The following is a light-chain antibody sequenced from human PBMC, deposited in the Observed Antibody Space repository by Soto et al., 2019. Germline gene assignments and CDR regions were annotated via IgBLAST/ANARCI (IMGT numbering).Light chain of an antibody. CDR1: QSISSW. CDR2: KAS. V-gene: IGKV1-5*03. Sequence: DIKMIQSPSTPSASVGERKNTTCRVSQSISSWLAWYQQKPGKAPKLLIYKASSLESGVPSRFSGSGSGTEFTLTISSLQPDDFATYYCQQYNSYPGTFGQGTKVDIK. CDR3: QQYNSYPGT. J-gene: IGKJ1*01.